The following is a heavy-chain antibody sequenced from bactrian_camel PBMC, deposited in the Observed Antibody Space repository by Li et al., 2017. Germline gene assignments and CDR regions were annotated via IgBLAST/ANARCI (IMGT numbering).Heavy chain of an antibody. V-gene: IGHV3S54*01. CDR2: MRRGSVST. CDR3: VMASGGWFGFWDY. CDR1: GRTSGINA. J-gene: IGHJ4*01. Sequence: HVQLVESGGGSVQAGGSLRLACAASGRTSGINAFGWFRQAPGKGLEWVVGMRRGSVSTSSDDSVKGRFTMSRDNAKNTLYLQLNSLKSEDTALYYCVMASGGWFGFWDYWGQGTQVTVS. D-gene: IGHD1*01.